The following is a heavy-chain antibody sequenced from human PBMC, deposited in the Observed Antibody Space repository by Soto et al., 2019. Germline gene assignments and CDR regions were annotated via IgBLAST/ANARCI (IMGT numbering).Heavy chain of an antibody. J-gene: IGHJ6*02. V-gene: IGHV4-31*03. CDR2: INYSGST. CDR3: ARDRDYGSGSYYYYGLDV. Sequence: SETLSLTCTVSGGSVSCGGYYWSWIRQLPGKGLEWIGYINYSGSTYYNPSLKSRVTMSVDTSKNQFSLKVSSVAAADTAMYYCARDRDYGSGSYYYYGLDVWGQGTTVTVSS. CDR1: GGSVSCGGYY. D-gene: IGHD3-10*01.